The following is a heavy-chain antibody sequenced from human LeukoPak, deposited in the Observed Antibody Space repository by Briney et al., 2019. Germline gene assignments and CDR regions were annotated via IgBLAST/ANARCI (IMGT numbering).Heavy chain of an antibody. CDR3: AGGPGPAGGSSGWYYFDY. Sequence: PGGSLRLSCEASGFTFTTYAIHWVRQAPGKGLDWVSVISSDGTSIYYADPVKGRFTISRDNSKNTLFLQMDNLRVDDSSVYYCAGGPGPAGGSSGWYYFDYWGQGTLVTVSS. J-gene: IGHJ4*02. CDR1: GFTFTTYA. V-gene: IGHV3-30-3*01. D-gene: IGHD6-19*01. CDR2: ISSDGTSI.